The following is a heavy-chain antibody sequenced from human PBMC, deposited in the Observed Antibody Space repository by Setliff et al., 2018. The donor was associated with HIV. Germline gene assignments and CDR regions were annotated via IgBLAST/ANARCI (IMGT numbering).Heavy chain of an antibody. Sequence: PGGSLRLSCAASGFTFSSYSMSWVRQAPGKGLEWVSSITGNSDYIYYGDSVKGRFTISRDNAKNSLYLQMNSLRAEDTAVYYCAREIRAGDYPPYNYYFYMDVWGKGTTVTVSS. J-gene: IGHJ6*03. CDR2: ITGNSDYI. V-gene: IGHV3-21*04. D-gene: IGHD4-17*01. CDR3: AREIRAGDYPPYNYYFYMDV. CDR1: GFTFSSYS.